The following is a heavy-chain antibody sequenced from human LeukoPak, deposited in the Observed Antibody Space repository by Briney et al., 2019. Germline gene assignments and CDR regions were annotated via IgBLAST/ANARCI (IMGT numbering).Heavy chain of an antibody. Sequence: EASVKVSCKASGGTFSSYAISWVRQAPGQGLEWMGGIIPIFGTANYAQKFQGRVTITADESTSTAYMELSSLRSEDTAVYYCARLGTSGYDPFFDYWGQGTLVTVSS. D-gene: IGHD5-12*01. CDR1: GGTFSSYA. CDR3: ARLGTSGYDPFFDY. V-gene: IGHV1-69*01. J-gene: IGHJ4*02. CDR2: IIPIFGTA.